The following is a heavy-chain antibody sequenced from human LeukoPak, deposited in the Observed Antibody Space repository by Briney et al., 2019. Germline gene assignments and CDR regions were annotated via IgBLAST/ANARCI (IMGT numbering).Heavy chain of an antibody. V-gene: IGHV4-39*01. D-gene: IGHD3-9*01. CDR1: GGSVSSTEFS. CDR2: LYYSGST. CDR3: ARLSKGRYFDYIFDY. Sequence: SETLSLTCTVSGGSVSSTEFSWGWIRQPPGKGLQWVGNLYYSGSTPYHPSLNSRVTMSVDTSKNQFSLKMTSVTAADTAVYYCARLSKGRYFDYIFDYWGQGSLVTVSS. J-gene: IGHJ4*02.